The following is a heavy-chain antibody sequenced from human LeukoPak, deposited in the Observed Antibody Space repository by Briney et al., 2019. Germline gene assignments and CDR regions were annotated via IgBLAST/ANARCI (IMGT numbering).Heavy chain of an antibody. D-gene: IGHD3-16*02. CDR1: GYSISSGYY. CDR3: ARRSYRGVIGLYYYYYMDV. V-gene: IGHV4-38-2*02. Sequence: SETLSLTCTVSGYSISSGYYWGWIRQPPGKGLEWIGSIYHSGSTYYNPSLKSRVTISVDTSKNQFSLKLSSVTAADTAVYYCARRSYRGVIGLYYYYYMDVWGKGTPVTVSS. J-gene: IGHJ6*03. CDR2: IYHSGST.